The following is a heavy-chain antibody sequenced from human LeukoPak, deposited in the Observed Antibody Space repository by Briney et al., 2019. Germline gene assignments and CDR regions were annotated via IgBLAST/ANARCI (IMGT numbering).Heavy chain of an antibody. D-gene: IGHD3-22*01. CDR2: IFSTGTT. CDR1: GGSISNYF. V-gene: IGHV4-59*01. CDR3: ARVILRRNYYDSSGYLDY. Sequence: SETLSLTCSVSGGSISNYFWSWIRQPPGKGLEWIGYIFSTGTTTYHPSLKSRVTISVDTSKNQFSLNLRSVTAADAAMYYCARVILRRNYYDSSGYLDYWGQGTLVTVSS. J-gene: IGHJ4*02.